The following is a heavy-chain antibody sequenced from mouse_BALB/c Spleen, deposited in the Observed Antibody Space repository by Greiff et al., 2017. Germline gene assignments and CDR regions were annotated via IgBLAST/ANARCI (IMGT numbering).Heavy chain of an antibody. Sequence: VNLVESGPGLVAPSQSLSITCTVSGFSLTSYGVHWVRQPPGKGLEWLGVIWAGGSTNYNSALMSRLSISKDNSKSQVFLKMNSLQTDDTAMYYCARDGGRYSYAMDYWGQGTSVTVSS. CDR1: GFSLTSYG. CDR2: IWAGGST. D-gene: IGHD1-1*02. V-gene: IGHV2-9*02. CDR3: ARDGGRYSYAMDY. J-gene: IGHJ4*01.